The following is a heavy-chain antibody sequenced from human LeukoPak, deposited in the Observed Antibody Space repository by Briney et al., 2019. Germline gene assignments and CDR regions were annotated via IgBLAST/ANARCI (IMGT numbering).Heavy chain of an antibody. CDR3: ARALKYYDILTGYPYYFDY. CDR2: FDPEDGET. J-gene: IGHJ4*02. V-gene: IGHV1-24*01. Sequence: ASVKVSCKVSGYTLTELSMHWVRQAPGKGLEWMGGFDPEDGETIYAQKFQGRVTMTEDTSTDTAYMELSSLRSEDTAVYYCARALKYYDILTGYPYYFDYWGQGTLVTVSS. D-gene: IGHD3-9*01. CDR1: GYTLTELS.